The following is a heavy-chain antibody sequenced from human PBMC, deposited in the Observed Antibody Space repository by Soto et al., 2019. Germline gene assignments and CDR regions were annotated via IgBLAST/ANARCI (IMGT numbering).Heavy chain of an antibody. J-gene: IGHJ4*02. CDR2: IYYSGNT. CDR3: AAGGGLPRYY. CDR1: GGSISSYY. D-gene: IGHD5-12*01. V-gene: IGHV4-59*12. Sequence: SETLSLTCTVSGGSISSYYWSWIRQPPGKGLEWIGYIYYSGNTYYNPSLKSRVTISVDRSKNQFSLKLSSVTAADTAVYYCAAGGGLPRYYWGQGTLVTVSS.